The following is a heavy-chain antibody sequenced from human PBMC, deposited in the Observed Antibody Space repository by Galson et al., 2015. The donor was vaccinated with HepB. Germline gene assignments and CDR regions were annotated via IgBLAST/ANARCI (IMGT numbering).Heavy chain of an antibody. CDR1: GFTFSSYA. V-gene: IGHV3-30-3*01. Sequence: SLRLSCAASGFTFSSYAMHWVRQAPGKGLEWVAVISYDGSNKYYADSVKGRFTISRDNSKNTLYLQMNSLRAEDTAVYYCARVCGWLPVLRFLEWFGGWCSAGTTEYWGQGTLVTVSS. CDR3: ARVCGWLPVLRFLEWFGGWCSAGTTEY. J-gene: IGHJ4*02. CDR2: ISYDGSNK. D-gene: IGHD3-3*01.